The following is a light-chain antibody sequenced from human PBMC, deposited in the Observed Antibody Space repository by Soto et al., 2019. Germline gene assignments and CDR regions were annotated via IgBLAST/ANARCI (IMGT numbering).Light chain of an antibody. Sequence: DIQMTQSPSTLSASVGDRVTITCRANQSISSWLAWYQRRPGKAPRLLISKASSLESGVPSRFSEGGFGTEFTLTISSQQPDDFATYYCQHYYSRVTFGQGTKVEIK. CDR2: KAS. CDR1: QSISSW. V-gene: IGKV1-5*03. J-gene: IGKJ1*01. CDR3: QHYYSRVT.